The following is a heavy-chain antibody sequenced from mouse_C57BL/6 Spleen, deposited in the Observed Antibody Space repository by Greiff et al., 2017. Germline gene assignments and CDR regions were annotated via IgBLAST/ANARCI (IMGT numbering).Heavy chain of an antibody. Sequence: VQLQQSGPELVKPGASVKISCKASGYAFSSSWMNWVKQRPGKGLEWIGRIYPGDGDTNYNGKFKGKATLTADKSSSTAYMQLSSLTSEDSAVDFGARGDYYGSSDYWGQGTTLTVSA. D-gene: IGHD1-1*01. V-gene: IGHV1-82*01. J-gene: IGHJ2*01. CDR3: ARGDYYGSSDY. CDR2: IYPGDGDT. CDR1: GYAFSSSW.